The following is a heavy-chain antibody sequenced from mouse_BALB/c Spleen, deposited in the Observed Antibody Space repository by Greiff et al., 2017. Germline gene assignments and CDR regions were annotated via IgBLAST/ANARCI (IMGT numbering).Heavy chain of an antibody. CDR1: GFAFSSYD. J-gene: IGHJ3*01. D-gene: IGHD2-1*01. CDR2: ISSGGGST. Sequence: EVQLQESGGGLVKPGGSLKLSCAASGFAFSSYDMSWVRQTPEKRLEWVAYISSGGGSTYYPDTVKGRFTISRDNAKNTLYLQMSSLKSEDTAMYYCARSNYGNYAFAYWGQGTLVTVSA. CDR3: ARSNYGNYAFAY. V-gene: IGHV5-12-1*01.